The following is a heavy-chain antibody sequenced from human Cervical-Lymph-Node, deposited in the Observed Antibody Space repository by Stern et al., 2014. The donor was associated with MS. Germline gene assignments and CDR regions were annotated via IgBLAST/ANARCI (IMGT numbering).Heavy chain of an antibody. CDR2: IYSRGNI. J-gene: IGHJ5*02. D-gene: IGHD2/OR15-2a*01. Sequence: EVQLVESGGGLIQPGGSLRLSCAASGFTVGNNQMNWVRQAPGKGLEWVSIIYSRGNIVYADSLKGRFTISRDSSKNTLYLQMNGLRAEDTAVYYCARSFDANYAWGPGTLVTVSS. V-gene: IGHV3-53*01. CDR3: ARSFDANYA. CDR1: GFTVGNNQ.